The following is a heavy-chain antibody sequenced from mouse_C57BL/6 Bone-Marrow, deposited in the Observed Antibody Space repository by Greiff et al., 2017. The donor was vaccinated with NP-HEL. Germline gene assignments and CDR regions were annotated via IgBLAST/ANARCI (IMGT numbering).Heavy chain of an antibody. CDR1: GFSFNTYA. J-gene: IGHJ1*03. V-gene: IGHV10-1*01. CDR3: VRHVGDYDGGVDV. D-gene: IGHD2-4*01. Sequence: EVQGVESGGGLVQPKGSLKLSCAASGFSFNTYAMNWVRQAPGKGLEWVARIRSKSNNYATYYADSVKDRFTISRDDSESMLYLQMNNLKTEDTAMYYCVRHVGDYDGGVDVWGTGTTVTVSS. CDR2: IRSKSNNYAT.